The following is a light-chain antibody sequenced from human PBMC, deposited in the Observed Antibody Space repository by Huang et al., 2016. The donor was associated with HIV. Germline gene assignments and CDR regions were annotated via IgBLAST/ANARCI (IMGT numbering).Light chain of an antibody. CDR3: QQYYTWPRT. Sequence: EIVLTQSPVTLSGSPGGRATIPCWASRSVRDNLAWFQQKPGQAPRLLVRGASTRATGVPARFSGSGSGTGFTLTITSLQSEDYAVYYCQQYYTWPRTFGPGTRVEMK. V-gene: IGKV3-15*01. CDR2: GAS. J-gene: IGKJ1*01. CDR1: RSVRDN.